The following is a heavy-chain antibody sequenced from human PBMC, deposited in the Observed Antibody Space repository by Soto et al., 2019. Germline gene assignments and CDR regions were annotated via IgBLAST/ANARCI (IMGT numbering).Heavy chain of an antibody. V-gene: IGHV1-18*01. CDR2: ISLYSDGT. CDR1: GYTFSNYG. CDR3: ARVVPGAEAWFGP. D-gene: IGHD2-2*01. J-gene: IGHJ5*02. Sequence: KVSCKTSGYTFSNYGITWVRQAPGQPLEWLGWISLYSDGTNYAQKFQGRVSMTTDTSTTTAYMELRSLRSDDTAVYYCARVVPGAEAWFGPWGQGTLVTVSS.